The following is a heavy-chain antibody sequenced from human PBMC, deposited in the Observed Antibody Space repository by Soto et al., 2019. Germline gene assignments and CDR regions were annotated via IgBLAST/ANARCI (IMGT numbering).Heavy chain of an antibody. J-gene: IGHJ4*02. CDR1: GFTFSSYS. V-gene: IGHV3-21*01. D-gene: IGHD3-22*01. CDR2: ISSSSSYI. CDR3: ARDCYDSSGYLALFDY. Sequence: EVQLVESGGGLVKPGGSLRLSCAASGFTFSSYSMNWVRQAPGKGLEWVSSISSSSSYIYYADSVKGRFTISRDNAKNSLYLKMNSLRAEDTAVYYCARDCYDSSGYLALFDYWGQGTLVTVSS.